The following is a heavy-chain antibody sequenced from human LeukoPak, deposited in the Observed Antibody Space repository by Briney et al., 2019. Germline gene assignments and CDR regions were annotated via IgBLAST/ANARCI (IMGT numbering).Heavy chain of an antibody. Sequence: PSETLSLTCTVSGGSIGTYYWNWIRQPPGKGLEWIGFIFYNGNTNYNPSLKSRVTISLDTSKNQFSLKLTSVTAADTAVYYCARRNALDIWGQGTMVTVSS. J-gene: IGHJ3*02. CDR2: IFYNGNT. V-gene: IGHV4-59*08. CDR3: ARRNALDI. CDR1: GGSIGTYY.